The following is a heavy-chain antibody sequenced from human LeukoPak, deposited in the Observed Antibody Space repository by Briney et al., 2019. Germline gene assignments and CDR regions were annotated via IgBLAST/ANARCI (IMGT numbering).Heavy chain of an antibody. D-gene: IGHD3-10*01. J-gene: IGHJ4*02. Sequence: ASVKVSCKASGYTFTGYYMHWVRQAPGQGLEWMGWINPNRGGTNYAQKFQGRVTMTRDTSISTAYMELSRLRSDDTAVYYCARGGYQKDYYGSGGYRDYWGQGTLVTVSS. CDR1: GYTFTGYY. CDR2: INPNRGGT. CDR3: ARGGYQKDYYGSGGYRDY. V-gene: IGHV1-2*02.